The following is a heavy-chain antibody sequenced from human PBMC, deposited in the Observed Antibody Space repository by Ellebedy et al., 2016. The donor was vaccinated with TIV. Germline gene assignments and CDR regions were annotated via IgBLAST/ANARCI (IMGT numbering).Heavy chain of an antibody. D-gene: IGHD3-10*01. CDR1: GGSISTGGYY. CDR2: IYYSGST. V-gene: IGHV4-31*03. CDR3: AREPGDELFVGLEAFDI. Sequence: SETLSLTXTVSGGSISTGGYYWRWIRQHPGKGLEWIGDIYYSGSTYYNPSLKSRVTISADTSKNQFSLKLSSVTAADTAVYYCAREPGDELFVGLEAFDIWGQGTMVIVSP. J-gene: IGHJ3*02.